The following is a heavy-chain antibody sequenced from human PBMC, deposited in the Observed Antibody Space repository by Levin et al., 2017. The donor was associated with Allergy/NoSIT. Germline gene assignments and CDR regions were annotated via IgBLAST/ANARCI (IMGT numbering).Heavy chain of an antibody. CDR3: ARAVVVPAAIGRKPDSAYYFDY. CDR1: GYSFTSYW. CDR2: IDPSDSYT. D-gene: IGHD2-2*01. Sequence: GESLKISCKGSGYSFTSYWISWVRQMPGKGLEWMGRIDPSDSYTNYSPSFQGHVTISADKSISTAYLQWSSLKASDTAMYYCARAVVVPAAIGRKPDSAYYFDYWGQGTLVTVSS. J-gene: IGHJ4*02. V-gene: IGHV5-10-1*01.